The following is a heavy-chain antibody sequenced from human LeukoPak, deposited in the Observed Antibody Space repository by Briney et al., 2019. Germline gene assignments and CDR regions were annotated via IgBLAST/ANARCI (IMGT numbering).Heavy chain of an antibody. CDR1: GFTFSSYE. D-gene: IGHD3-9*01. CDR2: ISSSGSTI. CDR3: ARDQGPRIRYFDWLPDYGMDV. J-gene: IGHJ6*04. Sequence: GGSLRLSCAASGFTFSSYEMNWVRQAPGKGLEWVSYISSSGSTIYYADSVKGRFTISRDNAKNSLYLQMNSLRAEDTAVYYCARDQGPRIRYFDWLPDYGMDVWGKGTTVTVSS. V-gene: IGHV3-48*03.